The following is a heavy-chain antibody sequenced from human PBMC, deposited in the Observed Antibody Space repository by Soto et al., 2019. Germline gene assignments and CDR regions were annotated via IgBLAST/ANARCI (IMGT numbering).Heavy chain of an antibody. CDR2: INPNSGGT. Sequence: GSSVKVSCKASGYTFTDYYIHWVRQAPGQGLEWMGSINPNSGGTTYAQNFEGRVTMTRDTSITTAYMELPSLRSDDTAVYYCARDERIFELLITRNWIDPWGQGNLVTVSS. J-gene: IGHJ5*02. D-gene: IGHD3-3*01. CDR1: GYTFTDYY. V-gene: IGHV1-2*02. CDR3: ARDERIFELLITRNWIDP.